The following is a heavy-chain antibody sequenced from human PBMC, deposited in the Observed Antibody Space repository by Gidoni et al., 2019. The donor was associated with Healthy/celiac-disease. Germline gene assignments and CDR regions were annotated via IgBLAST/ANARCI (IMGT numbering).Heavy chain of an antibody. J-gene: IGHJ5*02. CDR3: ARVTGIPAAISNWFDP. V-gene: IGHV4-34*01. Sequence: QVQLQQWGAGLLKPSETLSLTCAVYGGSFSGYYWSWIRQPPGKGLEWIGEINHSGSTNYNPSLKSRVTISVDTSKNQFSLKLSSVTAADTAVYYCARVTGIPAAISNWFDPWGQGTLVTVSS. CDR2: INHSGST. CDR1: GGSFSGYY. D-gene: IGHD2-2*02.